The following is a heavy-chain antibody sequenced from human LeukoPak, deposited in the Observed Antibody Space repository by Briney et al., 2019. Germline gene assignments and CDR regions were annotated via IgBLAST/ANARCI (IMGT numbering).Heavy chain of an antibody. J-gene: IGHJ3*02. D-gene: IGHD6-19*01. V-gene: IGHV3-21*04. Sequence: PGGSLRLSCAASGFTFSSYWMSWVRQAPGKGLEWVSSISSSSSYIYYADSVKGRFTISRDNAKNSLYLQMNSLRAEDTALYYCAKAVAGNDAFDIWGQGTMVTVSS. CDR3: AKAVAGNDAFDI. CDR2: ISSSSSYI. CDR1: GFTFSSYW.